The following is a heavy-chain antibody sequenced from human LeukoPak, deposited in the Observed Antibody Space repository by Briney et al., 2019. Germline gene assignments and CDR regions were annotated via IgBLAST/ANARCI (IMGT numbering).Heavy chain of an antibody. CDR1: GYTFTSYG. V-gene: IGHV1-18*01. CDR2: ISAYNGNT. D-gene: IGHD3-10*01. CDR3: ARGLGGGSGSYPRLVLGY. J-gene: IGHJ4*02. Sequence: GASVKVSCKASGYTFTSYGISWVRQAPGQGLEWMGWISAYNGNTNYAQKLQGRVTMTTDTSTSTAYMELSSLRSEDTAVYYCARGLGGGSGSYPRLVLGYWGQGTLVTVSS.